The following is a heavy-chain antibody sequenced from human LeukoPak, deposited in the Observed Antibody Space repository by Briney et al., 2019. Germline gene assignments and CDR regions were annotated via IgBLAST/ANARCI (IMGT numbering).Heavy chain of an antibody. CDR2: ISWNSGSI. D-gene: IGHD6-13*01. CDR1: GFTFDDYA. Sequence: GGSLRLSCAASGFTFDDYAMHWVRQAPGKGLEWVSGISWNSGSIGYADSVKGRFTISRDNAKNSLYLQMNSLRAEDTALYYCAKDIEPQLASNWFDPWGQGTLVTVSS. V-gene: IGHV3-9*01. J-gene: IGHJ5*02. CDR3: AKDIEPQLASNWFDP.